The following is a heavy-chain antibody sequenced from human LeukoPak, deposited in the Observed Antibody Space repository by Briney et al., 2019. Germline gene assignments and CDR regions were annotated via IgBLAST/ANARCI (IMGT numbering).Heavy chain of an antibody. CDR1: GFTFSSYA. Sequence: PGGSLRLSCAASGFTFSSYAMSWVRQAPGKGLEWVSVIYDDGSAYYADSVKGRFTISRDNSQNTVSLQIISLRAEDTAVYYCVRISSVTQTSYGHFDYWGQGTLVTVSS. CDR2: IYDDGSA. J-gene: IGHJ4*02. D-gene: IGHD5-18*01. V-gene: IGHV3-53*01. CDR3: VRISSVTQTSYGHFDY.